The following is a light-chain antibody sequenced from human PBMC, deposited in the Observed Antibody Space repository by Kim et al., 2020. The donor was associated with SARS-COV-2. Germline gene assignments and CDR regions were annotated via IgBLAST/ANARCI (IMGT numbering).Light chain of an antibody. J-gene: IGKJ1*01. CDR2: DAF. CDR1: PSVGNS. V-gene: IGKV3-11*01. Sequence: LSPGERATLSCRASPSVGNSFAWYQQKPGQPPRLLIYDAFSRATGIPARFSASGSGTDFTLTISSLEPEDFAVYYCQQRGNWPLTFGQGTKVDIK. CDR3: QQRGNWPLT.